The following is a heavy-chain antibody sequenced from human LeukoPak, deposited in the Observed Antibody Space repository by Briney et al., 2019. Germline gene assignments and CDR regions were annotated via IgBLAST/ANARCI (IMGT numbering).Heavy chain of an antibody. CDR3: AKDLGGSGSWYYFDY. CDR1: GFTFDDYA. D-gene: IGHD3-10*01. V-gene: IGHV3-9*01. J-gene: IGHJ4*02. CDR2: ISWNSGSI. Sequence: GGSLRLSCAASGFTFDDYAMHWVRQAPGKGLEWVSGISWNSGSIGYADSVKGRFTISRDNAKNSLYLQMNSLRAEDTALYYCAKDLGGSGSWYYFDYRGQGTLVTVSS.